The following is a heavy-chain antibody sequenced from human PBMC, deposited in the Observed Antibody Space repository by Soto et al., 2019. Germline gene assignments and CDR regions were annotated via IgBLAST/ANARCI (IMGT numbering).Heavy chain of an antibody. CDR2: FDPEDGET. CDR3: ATGRTPERLELHPPYYYYGMDV. V-gene: IGHV1-24*01. D-gene: IGHD1-7*01. CDR1: VYTLTELS. J-gene: IGHJ6*02. Sequence: ASVTVSCKVSVYTLTELSMHWVRQAPGKAPEWMGGFDPEDGETIYAQKFQGRVTMTEDTSTDTAYMELSSLRSEDTAVYYCATGRTPERLELHPPYYYYGMDVWGQGTTVTVSS.